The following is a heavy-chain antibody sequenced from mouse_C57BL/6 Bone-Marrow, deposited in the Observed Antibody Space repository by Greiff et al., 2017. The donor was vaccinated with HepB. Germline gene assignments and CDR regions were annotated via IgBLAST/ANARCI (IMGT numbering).Heavy chain of an antibody. J-gene: IGHJ3*01. CDR3: ARGGNYYGSSAWFAY. CDR1: GYTFSTYW. D-gene: IGHD1-1*01. V-gene: IGHV1-80*01. Sequence: QVQLKQSGAELVKPGASVKISCKTSGYTFSTYWMNWVKQRPGKGLEWIGQIYPGDGDTNYNGKFKGKATLTADKSSSTAYMQLSSLTSEDSAVYFCARGGNYYGSSAWFAYWGQGTLVTVSA. CDR2: IYPGDGDT.